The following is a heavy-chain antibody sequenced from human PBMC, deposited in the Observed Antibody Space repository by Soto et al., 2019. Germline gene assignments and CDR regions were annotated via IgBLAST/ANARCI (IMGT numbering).Heavy chain of an antibody. CDR2: INHSGST. V-gene: IGHV4-34*01. CDR3: ARGRSGSYELDY. Sequence: SETLSLTCAVYGGSFSGYYWSWIRQPPGKGLEWIGEINHSGSTNYNPSLKSRVTISVDTSKNQFSLKLSSVTAADTAVYYCARGRSGSYELDYWGQGTLVTVSS. J-gene: IGHJ4*02. CDR1: GGSFSGYY. D-gene: IGHD1-26*01.